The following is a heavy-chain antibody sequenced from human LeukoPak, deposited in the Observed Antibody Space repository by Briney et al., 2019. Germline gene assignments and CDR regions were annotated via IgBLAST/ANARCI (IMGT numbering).Heavy chain of an antibody. CDR3: ARHPQGVATTSDY. V-gene: IGHV4-39*01. CDR2: IYYSGST. D-gene: IGHD5-12*01. Sequence: SETLSLTCAVYGGSFSSSSYYWGWIRQPPGKGLEWIGSIYYSGSTYYNPSLKSRVTISVDTSKNQFSLKLSSVTAADTAVYYCARHPQGVATTSDYWGQGTLVTVSS. J-gene: IGHJ4*02. CDR1: GGSFSSSSYY.